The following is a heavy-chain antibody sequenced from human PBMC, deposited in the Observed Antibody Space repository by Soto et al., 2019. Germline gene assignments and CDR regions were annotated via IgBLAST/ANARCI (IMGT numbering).Heavy chain of an antibody. V-gene: IGHV1-69*02. CDR1: GGTFSSYT. J-gene: IGHJ6*02. Sequence: QVQLVQSGAEVKKPESSVKVSCKASGGTFSSYTISWVRQAPGQGLEWMGRIIPILGRTNYAQKFQGRVTITADKSTSTAEKELSSLRSEDTAVYFCAITVAGTHGMDVWGQGTTVTVSS. D-gene: IGHD6-19*01. CDR2: IIPILGRT. CDR3: AITVAGTHGMDV.